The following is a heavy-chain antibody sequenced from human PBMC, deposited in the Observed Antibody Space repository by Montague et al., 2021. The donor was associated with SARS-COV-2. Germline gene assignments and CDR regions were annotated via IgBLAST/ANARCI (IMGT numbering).Heavy chain of an antibody. CDR3: ARRTYDLLTGYDYGMDV. V-gene: IGHV2-70*11. J-gene: IGHJ6*02. CDR1: GFSLSTSGMC. D-gene: IGHD3-9*01. CDR2: IDWDDDK. Sequence: PALVKPTQTLTLTCTFSGFSLSTSGMCVSWIRQPPGKALEWLARIDWDDDKYYSTSLKTRLTISKDTYKHQVVLTMTNMDPVDTATYYCARRTYDLLTGYDYGMDVWGQGTMVTVSS.